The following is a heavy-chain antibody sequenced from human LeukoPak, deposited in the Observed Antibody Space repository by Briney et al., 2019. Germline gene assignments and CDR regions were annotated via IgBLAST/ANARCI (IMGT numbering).Heavy chain of an antibody. CDR2: ISSSGSTI. CDR1: GFTFSDYY. Sequence: GGSLRLSCAASGFTFSDYYMSWIRQAPGKGLEWVSYISSSGSTIYYADSVKGRFTISRDNAKNSLYLQVNSLRAEDTAVYYCARAPVDIVATIGYYYGMDVWGQGTTVTVSS. V-gene: IGHV3-11*01. CDR3: ARAPVDIVATIGYYYGMDV. J-gene: IGHJ6*02. D-gene: IGHD5-12*01.